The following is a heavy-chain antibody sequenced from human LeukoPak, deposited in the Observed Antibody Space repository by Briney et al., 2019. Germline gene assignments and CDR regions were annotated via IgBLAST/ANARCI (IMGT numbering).Heavy chain of an antibody. CDR3: ARSVRWERIFDY. Sequence: SETLSLTCTVSGGSISSYYWSWIRQPPGKGLEWIGYIYTSGSTNYNPSLKSRVTISVDTSKNQFSLKLSSVTAADTAVYYCARSVRWERIFDYWGQGTLITVSS. CDR1: GGSISSYY. CDR2: IYTSGST. J-gene: IGHJ4*02. V-gene: IGHV4-4*09. D-gene: IGHD1-26*01.